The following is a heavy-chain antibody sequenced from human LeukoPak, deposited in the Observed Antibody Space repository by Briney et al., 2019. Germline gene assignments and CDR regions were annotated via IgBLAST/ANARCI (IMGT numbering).Heavy chain of an antibody. D-gene: IGHD6-19*01. V-gene: IGHV4-59*01. Sequence: SETLSLTCTVSGGSISRYYWSWIGQPPGKGVEGMGYIYYSGSTNYNPSLKSRVTISVDTSKNQFSLKLSSVTAADTAVYYCARKKGAVAFDYWGQGTLVTVSS. J-gene: IGHJ4*02. CDR3: ARKKGAVAFDY. CDR1: GGSISRYY. CDR2: IYYSGST.